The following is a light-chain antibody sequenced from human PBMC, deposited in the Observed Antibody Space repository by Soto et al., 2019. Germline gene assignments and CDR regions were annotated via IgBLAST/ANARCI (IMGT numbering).Light chain of an antibody. CDR3: QQSDTYPLT. Sequence: DIQMTQFPSTLSASVGDSVTSTCRASQSISTWLAWYQQRPGKAPKLLIYHASTLESGVPSRFSGGGSGTVFTLTINSLQADDFATYYCQQSDTYPLTFGQGTRLEIK. J-gene: IGKJ5*01. V-gene: IGKV1-5*01. CDR2: HAS. CDR1: QSISTW.